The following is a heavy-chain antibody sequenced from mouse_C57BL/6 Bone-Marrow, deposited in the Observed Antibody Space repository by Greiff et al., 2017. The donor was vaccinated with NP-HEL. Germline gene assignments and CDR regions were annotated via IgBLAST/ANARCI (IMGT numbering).Heavy chain of an antibody. CDR2: ISSGGSYT. V-gene: IGHV5-6*01. D-gene: IGHD2-1*01. Sequence: EVQVVESGGDLVKPGGSLKLSCAASGFTFSSYGMSWVRQTPDKRLEWVATISSGGSYTYYLDSVKGRFTISRDNAKNTLYLQMSSLKSEDTAMYYCATSTRRAYWGQGTLVTVSA. J-gene: IGHJ3*01. CDR3: ATSTRRAY. CDR1: GFTFSSYG.